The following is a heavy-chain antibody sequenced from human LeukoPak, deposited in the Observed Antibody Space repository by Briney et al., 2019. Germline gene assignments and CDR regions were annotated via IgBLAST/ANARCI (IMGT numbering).Heavy chain of an antibody. CDR2: IYYSGST. CDR1: GGSISSSSYY. Sequence: SETLSLTCTVSGGSISSSSYYWGWIRQPPGKGLEWIGSIYYSGSTYYNPSLKSRVTISVDTSKNQFSLKLSSVTAADTAVYYCASTQNLYYYDSSGYFNFDYWGQGTLVTVS. D-gene: IGHD3-22*01. V-gene: IGHV4-39*07. J-gene: IGHJ4*02. CDR3: ASTQNLYYYDSSGYFNFDY.